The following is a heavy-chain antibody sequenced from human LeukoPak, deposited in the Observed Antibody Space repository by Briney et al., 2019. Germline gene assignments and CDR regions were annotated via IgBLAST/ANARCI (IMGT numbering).Heavy chain of an antibody. CDR1: GFTFSSYA. CDR3: ARGSPIGYSSGWSSNFDY. V-gene: IGHV3-23*01. Sequence: QPGGSLRLSCAASGFTFSSYAMSWVRQAPGKGLEWVSAISGSGGSTYYADSVKGRFTISRDNSKNTLYLQMNSLRAEDTAVYYCARGSPIGYSSGWSSNFDYWGQGTLVTVSS. D-gene: IGHD6-19*01. CDR2: ISGSGGST. J-gene: IGHJ4*02.